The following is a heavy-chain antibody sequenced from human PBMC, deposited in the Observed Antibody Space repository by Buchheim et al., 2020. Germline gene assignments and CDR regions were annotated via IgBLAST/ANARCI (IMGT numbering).Heavy chain of an antibody. V-gene: IGHV3-30*18. CDR1: GFTFNSFG. J-gene: IGHJ6*02. CDR2: ISFDGSNT. Sequence: QVQLVESGGGVVQPGRSLRLSCAASGFTFNSFGMHWVRQAPGKGLEWVALISFDGSNTYYADAVKGRFTVSRDNPKNTLYLQMNSLRDEDTAVYYCAKDRLLCGESGARGLDVWGQGTT. D-gene: IGHD3-10*01. CDR3: AKDRLLCGESGARGLDV.